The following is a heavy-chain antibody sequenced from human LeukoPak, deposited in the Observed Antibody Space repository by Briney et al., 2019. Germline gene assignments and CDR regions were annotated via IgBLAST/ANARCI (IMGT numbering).Heavy chain of an antibody. CDR2: IWYDGSNK. V-gene: IGHV3-33*01. J-gene: IGHJ1*01. Sequence: GRSLRLSCAASGFTFSSYGMHWVRQAPGKGLEWVAVIWYDGSNKYYADSVKGRFTISRVNSKNTLYLQMNSLRAEDTAVYYCARDYYDSSGYYSEYFQHWGQGTLVTVSS. CDR3: ARDYYDSSGYYSEYFQH. CDR1: GFTFSSYG. D-gene: IGHD3-22*01.